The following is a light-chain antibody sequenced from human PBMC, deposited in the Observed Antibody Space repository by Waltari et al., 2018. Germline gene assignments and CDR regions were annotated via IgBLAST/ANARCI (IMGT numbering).Light chain of an antibody. CDR2: EVT. V-gene: IGLV2-8*01. Sequence: QSVLTQPPSATGSPGQSVTISCTGTNRDVGAYNYVSWYQQHPDKVPKLLIYEVTKRPSGVPDRFSGSKSGNTASLTVSVLQADDEADYYCSSYAHNNHFVFGTGTKVTVL. CDR3: SSYAHNNHFV. J-gene: IGLJ1*01. CDR1: NRDVGAYNY.